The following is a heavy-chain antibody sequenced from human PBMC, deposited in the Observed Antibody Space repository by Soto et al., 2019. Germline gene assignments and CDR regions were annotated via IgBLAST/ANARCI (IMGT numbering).Heavy chain of an antibody. J-gene: IGHJ4*02. CDR1: GFTFSSYS. V-gene: IGHV3-21*01. CDR3: ARDGIGDSYPWY. D-gene: IGHD2-21*02. Sequence: GGSLRLSCAASGFTFSSYSMNWVRQAPGKGLEWVSSISSSSSYIYYADSVKGRFTISRDNAKNSLYLQMNSLRAEDTAVYYCARDGIGDSYPWYWGQGTLVTVSS. CDR2: ISSSSSYI.